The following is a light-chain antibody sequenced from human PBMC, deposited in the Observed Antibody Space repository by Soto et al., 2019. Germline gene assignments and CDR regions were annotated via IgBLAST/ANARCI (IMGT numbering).Light chain of an antibody. CDR1: SSDVGAYNY. CDR2: DVS. V-gene: IGLV2-14*01. J-gene: IGLJ1*01. Sequence: QSVLTKPASVSGSPGESITISCTGTSSDVGAYNYDSWYQQYPGEAPKVIIYDVSHRPAGVSNRFSGSKSGNTASLTISGLQTQDEADYYCSSYTSATTYVCGTGTKVTVL. CDR3: SSYTSATTYV.